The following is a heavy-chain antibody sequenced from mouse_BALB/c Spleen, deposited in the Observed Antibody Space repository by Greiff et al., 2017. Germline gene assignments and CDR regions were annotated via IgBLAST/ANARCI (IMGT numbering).Heavy chain of an antibody. D-gene: IGHD1-2*01. V-gene: IGHV14-3*02. J-gene: IGHJ1*01. CDR3: GRGYCGFRYFDD. Sequence: VQLQQSGAELVKPGASVKLSCTASGFNFKDTYMHWVKQRPEQGLEWIGRIDPANGNTKYDPKFQGKATITADTSSNTAYLQLSSLTSEDTSVYYCGRGYCGFRYFDDWGEGTTVTVAS. CDR2: IDPANGNT. CDR1: GFNFKDTY.